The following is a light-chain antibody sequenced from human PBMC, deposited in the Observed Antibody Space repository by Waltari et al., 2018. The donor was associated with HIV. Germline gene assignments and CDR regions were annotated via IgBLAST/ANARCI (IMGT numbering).Light chain of an antibody. Sequence: DIVMTQSPDSLLVSLGERATIDCKSSRTFSYASKRKMYLSWYQRKTGQPPKLLFHWASSRESGVPDRFIASWSGTNFTLTFRSLHAYDVATFFCQHYFSLPLTFGQGTKVEIK. V-gene: IGKV4-1*01. CDR1: RTFSYASKRKMY. CDR3: QHYFSLPLT. J-gene: IGKJ1*01. CDR2: WAS.